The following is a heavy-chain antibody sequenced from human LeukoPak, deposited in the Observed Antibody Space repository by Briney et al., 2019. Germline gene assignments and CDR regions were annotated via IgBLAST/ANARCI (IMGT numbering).Heavy chain of an antibody. CDR3: ARGAYYYED. J-gene: IGHJ4*02. CDR1: GDTFTSFH. V-gene: IGHV1-46*01. Sequence: ASVKVSCTASGDTFTSFHIHWVRQAPGQGLEYMGIIKVYGDTTIYAQRFQGRITMTRDTSTSTVYMELSSLNSEDTAVYYCARGAYYYEDWGQGTLVTVSS. D-gene: IGHD3-22*01. CDR2: IKVYGDTT.